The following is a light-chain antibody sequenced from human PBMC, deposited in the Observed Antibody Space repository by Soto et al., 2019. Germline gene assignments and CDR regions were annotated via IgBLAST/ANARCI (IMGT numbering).Light chain of an antibody. CDR3: RQYNSWPRT. J-gene: IGKJ2*01. CDR1: QSVSSN. CDR2: GAS. Sequence: EIVMTQSPATLSVSPGERATVSCRASQSVSSNLAWYQQKPGQAPRLLIYGASTRATGIPARFSGSGSGRGVTITVGRGQCEDCAVYYCRQYNSWPRTFGQGTKLEIK. V-gene: IGKV3-15*01.